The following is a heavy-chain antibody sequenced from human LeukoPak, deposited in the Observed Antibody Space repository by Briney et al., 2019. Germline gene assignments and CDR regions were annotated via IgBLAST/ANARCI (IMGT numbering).Heavy chain of an antibody. CDR1: GFTFSNFG. J-gene: IGHJ3*02. CDR3: ANNDNSNSFDI. Sequence: HPGGSLRLSCAASGFTFSNFGMHWVRQTPGKGLEWVAFIRSDGNDKYSADSVKGRFTISRDNSKNTLYLQMSSLRAEDTAVYFCANNDNSNSFDIWGKGTLVTVSS. CDR2: IRSDGNDK. V-gene: IGHV3-30*02. D-gene: IGHD4-11*01.